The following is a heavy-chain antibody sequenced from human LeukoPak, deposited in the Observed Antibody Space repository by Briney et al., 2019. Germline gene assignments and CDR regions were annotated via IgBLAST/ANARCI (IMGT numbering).Heavy chain of an antibody. V-gene: IGHV3-23*01. D-gene: IGHD6-19*01. J-gene: IGHJ4*02. Sequence: GGSLRLSCAASGFTFSNYPMNWVRQAPGRGLEWVSSLSGGGGNTYYADSVRGRFTISRDNSKNMVYLQMNSLRVDDTAVYYCAKGGSAWSYLDYWGQGALVTVSS. CDR1: GFTFSNYP. CDR2: LSGGGGNT. CDR3: AKGGSAWSYLDY.